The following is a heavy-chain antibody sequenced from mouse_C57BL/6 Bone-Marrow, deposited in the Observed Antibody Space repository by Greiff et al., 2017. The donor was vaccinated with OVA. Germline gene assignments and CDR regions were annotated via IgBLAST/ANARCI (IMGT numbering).Heavy chain of an antibody. CDR3: ARQGTWFAY. V-gene: IGHV5-9*01. CDR1: GFTFSSYT. Sequence: EVKLQESGGGLVKPGGSLKLSCAASGFTFSSYTMSWVRQTPEKRLEWVATISGGGGNTYYPDSVKGRFTISRDNAKNTLYLQMSSLRSEDTALYYCARQGTWFAYWGQGTLVTVSA. J-gene: IGHJ3*01. CDR2: ISGGGGNT.